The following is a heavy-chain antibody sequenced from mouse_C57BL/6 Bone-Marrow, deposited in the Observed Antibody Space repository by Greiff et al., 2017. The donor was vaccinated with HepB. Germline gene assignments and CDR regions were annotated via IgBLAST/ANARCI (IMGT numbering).Heavy chain of an antibody. CDR1: GFTFSDYY. D-gene: IGHD1-1*01. V-gene: IGHV5-12*01. J-gene: IGHJ4*01. Sequence: EVQGVESGGGLVQPGGSLKLSCAASGFTFSDYYMYWVRQTPEKRLEWVAYISNGGGSTYYPDTVKGRFTISRDNAKNTLYLQMSRLKSEDTAMYYCARPVVARDYAMDYWGQGTSVTVSS. CDR3: ARPVVARDYAMDY. CDR2: ISNGGGST.